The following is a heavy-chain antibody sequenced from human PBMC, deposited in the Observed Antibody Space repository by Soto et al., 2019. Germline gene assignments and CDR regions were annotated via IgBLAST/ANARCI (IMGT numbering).Heavy chain of an antibody. Sequence: SETLSLTCTVSGGSISSGDYYWIWIRQPPGKGLEWIGYIYYSGSTYYNPSLKSRVTISVDTSKNQFSLKLSSVTAADTAVYYCAREKRSGNFDYWGQGTLVTVSS. D-gene: IGHD1-1*01. CDR3: AREKRSGNFDY. CDR1: GGSISSGDYY. J-gene: IGHJ4*02. V-gene: IGHV4-30-4*01. CDR2: IYYSGST.